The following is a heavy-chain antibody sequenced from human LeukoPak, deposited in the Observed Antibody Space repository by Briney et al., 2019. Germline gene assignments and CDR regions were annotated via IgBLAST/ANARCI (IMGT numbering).Heavy chain of an antibody. J-gene: IGHJ4*02. V-gene: IGHV4-4*07. CDR3: ARDNIAVAEYYFDY. CDR2: IYTSGST. D-gene: IGHD6-19*01. Sequence: SETLSLTRTVSGGSISSYYWSWIRQPAGKGLGWNGRIYTSGSTNYNPSLKSRVTMSVDTSKNQFSLKLSSVTAADTAVYYCARDNIAVAEYYFDYWGQGTLVTVSS. CDR1: GGSISSYY.